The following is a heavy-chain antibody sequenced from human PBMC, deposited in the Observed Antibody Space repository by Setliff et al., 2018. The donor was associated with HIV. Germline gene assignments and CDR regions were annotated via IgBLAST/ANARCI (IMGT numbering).Heavy chain of an antibody. Sequence: ASVKVSCKTSGYTFSSYGICWVRQAPGHGLEWMGWINPNSGNTGYAQKFQGRVTMTRDTSISTAYMELRSLISEDTAVYYCVRGPSSGWPAYYYYMDVWGKGTTVTVSS. J-gene: IGHJ6*03. CDR1: GYTFSSYG. D-gene: IGHD6-19*01. CDR3: VRGPSSGWPAYYYYMDV. CDR2: INPNSGNT. V-gene: IGHV1-8*01.